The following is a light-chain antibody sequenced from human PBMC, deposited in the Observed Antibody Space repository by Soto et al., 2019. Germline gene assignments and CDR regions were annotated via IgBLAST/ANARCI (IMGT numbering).Light chain of an antibody. J-gene: IGLJ2*01. CDR3: QTWGTGIPVV. CDR2: INSDGSH. Sequence: QLVLTQSPSASASLGASVKLTCTLSSGHSSYAIAWHQQQPEKGPRYLMKINSDGSHIKGDEIPDRFSGSSSGAERYLTISSLQSDDEADYFCQTWGTGIPVVFGGGTKLTVL. V-gene: IGLV4-69*01. CDR1: SGHSSYA.